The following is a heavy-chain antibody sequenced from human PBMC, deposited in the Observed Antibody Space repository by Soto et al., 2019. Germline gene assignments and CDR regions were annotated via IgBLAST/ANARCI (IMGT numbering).Heavy chain of an antibody. CDR1: GFTFSSYS. Sequence: EVQLVESGGGLVQPGGSLRLSCAASGFTFSSYSMNWVRQAPGKGLEWVSYISSSSSTIYYADSVKGRFTISRDNAKNSLYLQMNSLRDEDTAVYYCARAPTPGGSYSLFDYWGQGTLVTVSS. D-gene: IGHD1-26*01. CDR2: ISSSSSTI. CDR3: ARAPTPGGSYSLFDY. V-gene: IGHV3-48*02. J-gene: IGHJ4*02.